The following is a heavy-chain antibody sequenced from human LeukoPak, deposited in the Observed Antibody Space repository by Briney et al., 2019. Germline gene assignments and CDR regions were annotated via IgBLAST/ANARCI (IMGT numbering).Heavy chain of an antibody. CDR2: ISNTGGRT. D-gene: IGHD3-3*01. CDR1: GFTFIDSA. J-gene: IGHJ5*02. CDR3: AKGGQDFDFWRFDL. Sequence: GGSLRLSCAASGFTFIDSAVSWVRHSPGEGLKWVSSISNTGGRTYYADSVKGRFTITIDNSRNTVDLQMNSLRAGDTAKYYCAKGGQDFDFWRFDLWGQGTLVIVSS. V-gene: IGHV3-23*01.